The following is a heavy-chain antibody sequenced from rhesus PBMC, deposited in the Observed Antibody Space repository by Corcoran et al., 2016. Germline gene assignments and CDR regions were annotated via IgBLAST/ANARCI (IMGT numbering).Heavy chain of an antibody. V-gene: IGHV4-173*01. J-gene: IGHJ2*01. D-gene: IGHD1-20*01. Sequence: QLQLQESGPGLVKPSETLALPCAVSGGSIRRHYWRWIRQPPGKGLEWIGRISGSGASSAYNPPLNRRFTISTDTSKNQFSLKRSSVTAADTAVYYCVHNSGGGLYFDLWGPGTPITISS. CDR3: VHNSGGGLYFDL. CDR1: GGSIRRHY. CDR2: ISGSGASS.